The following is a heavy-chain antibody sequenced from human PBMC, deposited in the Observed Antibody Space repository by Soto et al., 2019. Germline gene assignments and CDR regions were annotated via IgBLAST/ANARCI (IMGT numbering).Heavy chain of an antibody. CDR1: GYTFTSYG. Sequence: QVQLVQSGAEVKKPGASVKVSCKASGYTFTSYGISWVRQAPGQGLEWMGWISAYNGNTNYAQKLQGRVTMTTDTSTSTAYMELRSLRSDDTAAYYCARDREITMVRGVLNWFDPWGQGTLVTVSS. D-gene: IGHD3-10*01. CDR3: ARDREITMVRGVLNWFDP. CDR2: ISAYNGNT. J-gene: IGHJ5*02. V-gene: IGHV1-18*01.